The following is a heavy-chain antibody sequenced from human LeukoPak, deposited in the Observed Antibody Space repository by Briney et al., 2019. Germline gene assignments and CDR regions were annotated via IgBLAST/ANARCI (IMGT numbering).Heavy chain of an antibody. CDR2: ISTYTGVT. CDR1: GFSFTSCG. V-gene: IGHV1-18*04. CDR3: ARDSDYSGNGNGDWFDP. D-gene: IGHD4-11*01. J-gene: IGHJ5*02. Sequence: ASVKVSCKASGFSFTSCGVTWVRQAPGQGLEWMGWISTYTGVTHYAEKFEDRVTMSIDTSTTTAYMELRSLRYDDTAVYYCARDSDYSGNGNGDWFDPWGQGTVVTVSS.